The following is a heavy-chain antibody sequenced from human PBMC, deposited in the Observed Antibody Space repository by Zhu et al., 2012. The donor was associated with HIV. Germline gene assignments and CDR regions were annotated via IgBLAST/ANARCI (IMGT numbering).Heavy chain of an antibody. D-gene: IGHD6-19*01. CDR2: INWNGGST. Sequence: EVQLVESGGSVVRPGGSLRLSCAASGFTFDDYGMSWVRQAPGKGLEWVSCINWNGGSTGYVDSVKGRFTISRDNAKNSLYLQMNSLRAEDTALYYCTRDLVSGSIVVAGWDVNSWGQGTLVTVSS. V-gene: IGHV3-20*04. CDR1: GFTFDDYG. CDR3: TRDLVSGSIVVAGWDVNS. J-gene: IGHJ4*02.